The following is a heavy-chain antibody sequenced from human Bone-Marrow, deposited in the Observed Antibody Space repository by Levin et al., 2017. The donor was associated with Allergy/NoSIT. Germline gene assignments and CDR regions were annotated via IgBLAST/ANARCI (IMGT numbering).Heavy chain of an antibody. D-gene: IGHD6-19*01. CDR2: ITGSGDTT. J-gene: IGHJ1*01. Sequence: GGSLRLSCADARVTFSSHAMNWVRQAPGKGLEWVSIITGSGDTTYYADSVKGRFTISRDNSKKILYLQMDNLRAEDTAIYYCALGSLSRGSVTVTGFFQSWGQGTLVTVSS. V-gene: IGHV3-23*01. CDR3: ALGSLSRGSVTVTGFFQS. CDR1: RVTFSSHA.